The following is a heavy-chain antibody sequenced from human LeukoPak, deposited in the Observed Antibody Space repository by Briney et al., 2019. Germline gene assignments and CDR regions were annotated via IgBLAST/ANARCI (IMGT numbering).Heavy chain of an antibody. V-gene: IGHV1-3*01. CDR2: INAGNGNT. Sequence: ASVKVSRKASGYTFTNYAIHWVRQAPGQRLEWMGWINAGNGNTKYSQKFQDRVTVTRDTSASTAYMELSSLRSEDTAIYYCARGALSPDFDYWGQGTLVTVSS. CDR3: ARGALSPDFDY. J-gene: IGHJ4*02. CDR1: GYTFTNYA.